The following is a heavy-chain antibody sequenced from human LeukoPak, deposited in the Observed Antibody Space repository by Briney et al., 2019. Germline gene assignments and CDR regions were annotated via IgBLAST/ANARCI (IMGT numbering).Heavy chain of an antibody. J-gene: IGHJ4*02. CDR3: ARDVGEYCSSTNCYASHY. Sequence: ASVKVSCKASGYTFTSYYMHWVRQAPGQGLEWMGWINPNSGGTNYAQKFQGRVTMTRGTSISTAYMELSGLRSDDTAVYYCARDVGEYCSSTNCYASHYWGQGTLVTVSS. V-gene: IGHV1-2*02. CDR2: INPNSGGT. D-gene: IGHD2-2*01. CDR1: GYTFTSYY.